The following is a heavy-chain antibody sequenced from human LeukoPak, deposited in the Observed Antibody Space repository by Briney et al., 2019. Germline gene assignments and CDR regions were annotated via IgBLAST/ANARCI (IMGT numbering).Heavy chain of an antibody. CDR2: IWYDGSNK. J-gene: IGHJ4*02. CDR3: ARDILTDYGTNRFDY. D-gene: IGHD4/OR15-4a*01. V-gene: IGHV3-33*01. Sequence: GGSLRLSCAASGFTFSSYGMHWVRQAPGKGLDCVAVIWYDGSNKHYADSVKGRFTISRDNSKNTLYLQMNSLRAEDTAVYYCARDILTDYGTNRFDYWGPGTLVTVSS. CDR1: GFTFSSYG.